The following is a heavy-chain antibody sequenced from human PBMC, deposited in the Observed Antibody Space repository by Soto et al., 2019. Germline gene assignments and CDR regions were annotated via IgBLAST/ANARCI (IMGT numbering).Heavy chain of an antibody. CDR1: GGSISSYY. Sequence: SETLSLTCTVSGGSISSYYWSWIRQPPGEGLEWIGYIYYSGSTNYNPSLKSRVTISVDTSKNQFSLKLSSVTAADTAVYYCARAGYSYGSGWFDYWGQGTLVTVSS. V-gene: IGHV4-59*01. J-gene: IGHJ4*02. CDR3: ARAGYSYGSGWFDY. CDR2: IYYSGST. D-gene: IGHD5-18*01.